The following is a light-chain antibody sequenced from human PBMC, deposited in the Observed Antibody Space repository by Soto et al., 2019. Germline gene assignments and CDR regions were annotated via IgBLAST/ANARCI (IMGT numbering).Light chain of an antibody. J-gene: IGKJ2*01. CDR3: QQYENWPPYT. CDR1: QGIGHY. Sequence: IVMTQSPATLSVSPGEKATLSCRASQGIGHYLAWYQQKPGQAPRLLIYGASTRATGVPPRFSGSGSGTDFTLTINSLQSEDFVVYYCQQYENWPPYTFGQGTKVEIK. CDR2: GAS. V-gene: IGKV3-15*01.